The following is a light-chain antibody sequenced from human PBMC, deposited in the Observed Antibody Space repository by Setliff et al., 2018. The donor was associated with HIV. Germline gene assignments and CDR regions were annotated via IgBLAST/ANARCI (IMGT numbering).Light chain of an antibody. J-gene: IGKJ4*01. CDR1: QTLSSVH. Sequence: VLTQSPATLSLSPGERATLSCGASQTLSSVHLAWYQQKPGLAPRLLIYDISSRATGIPDRFTGSGSGTDFTLTITRLEPEDFAVYYCQWYGWTPPLTVGGGTKVDIK. CDR2: DIS. V-gene: IGKV3D-20*01. CDR3: QWYGWTPPLT.